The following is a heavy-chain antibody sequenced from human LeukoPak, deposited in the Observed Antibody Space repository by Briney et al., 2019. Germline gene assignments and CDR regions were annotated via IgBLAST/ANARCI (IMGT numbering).Heavy chain of an antibody. J-gene: IGHJ4*02. CDR3: AKDNSIFGVDGGVADY. CDR1: GFTFSSYA. V-gene: IGHV3-23*01. Sequence: PGGSLRLSCAASGFTFSSYAMSWVRQAPGKGLEWVSAISGSGGSTYYADSVQGRFTISRDNSKNTLYLQMNSLRAEDTAVYYCAKDNSIFGVDGGVADYWGQGTLVTVSS. D-gene: IGHD3-3*01. CDR2: ISGSGGST.